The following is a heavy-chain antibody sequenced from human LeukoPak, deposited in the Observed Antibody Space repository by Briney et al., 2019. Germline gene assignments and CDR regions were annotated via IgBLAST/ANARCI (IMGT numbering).Heavy chain of an antibody. Sequence: GGSLRLSCAASGFTFSSYAMTWVRQAPGKGLEWVSAISGSGGSPYYADSVKGRFTISRDNSKNTLYLQMNSLRAEDTAVYYCAKDRGSYSDYWGQGTLVTVSS. CDR3: AKDRGSYSDY. CDR2: ISGSGGSP. J-gene: IGHJ4*02. D-gene: IGHD1-26*01. CDR1: GFTFSSYA. V-gene: IGHV3-23*01.